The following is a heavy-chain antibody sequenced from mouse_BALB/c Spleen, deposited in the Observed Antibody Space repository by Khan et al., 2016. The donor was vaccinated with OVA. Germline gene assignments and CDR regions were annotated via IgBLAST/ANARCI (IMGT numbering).Heavy chain of an antibody. CDR3: ARDGNSSYFYAMDY. CDR2: IDPYDSET. D-gene: IGHD1-1*01. CDR1: GYTFTSAW. Sequence: VQLQQSGAELVRPGASVKLSCRASGYTFTSAWMNWIRQRPDQGLEWIGRIDPYDSETYYDQKFKDKAILTVDESSSTAYLQLSGLTSEDSAVYYCARDGNSSYFYAMDYWGQGTSVTVSS. V-gene: IGHV1-74*01. J-gene: IGHJ4*01.